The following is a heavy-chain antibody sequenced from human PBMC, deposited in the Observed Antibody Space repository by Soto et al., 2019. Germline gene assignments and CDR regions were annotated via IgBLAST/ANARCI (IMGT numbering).Heavy chain of an antibody. Sequence: EVQLVESGGGLVKPGGSLRLSCAASGFTFSSYSMNWVRQAPGKGLEWVSSISSSSSYIYYADSVKGRFTISRDNATNSLYLQMNSLRAEDTAVYYCARDLGNIVVVGAATAGQVSVDIWGQGTMVTVSS. CDR3: ARDLGNIVVVGAATAGQVSVDI. CDR2: ISSSSSYI. V-gene: IGHV3-21*01. CDR1: GFTFSSYS. J-gene: IGHJ3*02. D-gene: IGHD2-15*01.